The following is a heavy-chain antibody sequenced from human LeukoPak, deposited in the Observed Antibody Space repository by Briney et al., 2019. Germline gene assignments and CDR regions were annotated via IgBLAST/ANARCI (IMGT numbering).Heavy chain of an antibody. V-gene: IGHV3-30*04. Sequence: GGSLRLSCAASGFTFSSYAMHWVRQAPGKGLEWVAVISYDGSNKYYADSVKGRFTISRDKSKNTLCLQMNSLRAEDTAMYFCARDRAYCSGGNCYSLYYYLSGVDVWGQGTTVTVSS. CDR3: ARDRAYCSGGNCYSLYYYLSGVDV. D-gene: IGHD2-15*01. J-gene: IGHJ6*02. CDR2: ISYDGSNK. CDR1: GFTFSSYA.